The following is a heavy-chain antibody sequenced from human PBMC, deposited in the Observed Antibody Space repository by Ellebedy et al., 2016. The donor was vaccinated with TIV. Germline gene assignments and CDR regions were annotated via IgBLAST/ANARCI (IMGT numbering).Heavy chain of an antibody. D-gene: IGHD6-13*01. Sequence: ASVKVSXKASRYTFTSYDINWVRQATGQGLEWMGWMNPNSGNTGYAQKFQGRVTMTRNTSISTAYMELSSLRSDDTAVYYCARGREHSSSWWGGLRYGMDVWGQGTTVTVSS. V-gene: IGHV1-8*01. CDR1: RYTFTSYD. CDR3: ARGREHSSSWWGGLRYGMDV. CDR2: MNPNSGNT. J-gene: IGHJ6*02.